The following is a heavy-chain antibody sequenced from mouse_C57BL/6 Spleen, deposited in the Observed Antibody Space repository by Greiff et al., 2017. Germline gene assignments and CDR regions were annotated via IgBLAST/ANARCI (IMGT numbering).Heavy chain of an antibody. D-gene: IGHD1-1*01. CDR2: IYPGDGDT. V-gene: IGHV1-80*01. CDR1: GYAFSSYW. CDR3: ARSGATVVGGDAMDY. Sequence: VQLQQSGAELVKPGASVKISCKASGYAFSSYWMNWVKQRPGKGLEWIGQIYPGDGDTNYNGKFKGKATLTADTSSSTAYMQLSSLTSEDSAVYFCARSGATVVGGDAMDYWGQGTSVTVSS. J-gene: IGHJ4*01.